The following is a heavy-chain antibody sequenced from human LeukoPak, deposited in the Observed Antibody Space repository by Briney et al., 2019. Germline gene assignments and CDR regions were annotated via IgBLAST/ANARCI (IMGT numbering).Heavy chain of an antibody. CDR2: IKQDGSEK. D-gene: IGHD5-24*01. CDR3: PRDAFMRCLGAGDYMHL. V-gene: IGHV3-7*01. J-gene: IGHJ6*03. CDR1: GLTFSTYW. Sequence: GGSLRLSCAASGLTFSTYWMGWVRQAPGKGLERVANIKQDGSEKNYVDSVKGRFTISRDNAKNSLYLQMNSLRAEDTAVYYCPRDAFMRCLGAGDYMHLWAKGPRVRVS.